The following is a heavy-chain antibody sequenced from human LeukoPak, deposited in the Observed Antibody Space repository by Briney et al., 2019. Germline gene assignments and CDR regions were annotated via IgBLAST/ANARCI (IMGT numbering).Heavy chain of an antibody. CDR3: AREHHYYDSSGYYSPDHYGMDV. D-gene: IGHD3-22*01. CDR2: ISYDGSNK. Sequence: GGSLRLSCAASGFTFSSYAMHWVRQAPGKGLEGVAVISYDGSNKYYADSVKGRFTISRDNSKNTLYLQMNSLRAEDTAVYYCAREHHYYDSSGYYSPDHYGMDVWGQGTTVTVSS. V-gene: IGHV3-30-3*01. CDR1: GFTFSSYA. J-gene: IGHJ6*02.